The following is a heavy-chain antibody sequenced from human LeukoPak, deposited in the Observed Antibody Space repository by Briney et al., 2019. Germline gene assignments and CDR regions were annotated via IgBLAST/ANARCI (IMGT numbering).Heavy chain of an antibody. CDR1: GGSFSGYY. J-gene: IGHJ5*02. D-gene: IGHD4-17*01. CDR2: INHSGST. V-gene: IGHV4-34*01. CDR3: ARDEGDYGDYYWFDP. Sequence: SETLSLTCAVYGGSFSGYYWSWIRQPPGKGLEWIGEINHSGSTNYNPSLKSRVTISVDTSKNQFSLKLSSVTAADTAVYYCARDEGDYGDYYWFDPWGQGTLVTVSS.